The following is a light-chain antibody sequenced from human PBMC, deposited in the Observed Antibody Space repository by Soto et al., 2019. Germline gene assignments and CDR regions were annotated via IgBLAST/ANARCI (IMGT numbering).Light chain of an antibody. CDR2: EGS. CDR3: CSYAGSSTYV. V-gene: IGLV2-23*01. J-gene: IGLJ1*01. CDR1: SSDFGIYNL. Sequence: QSALTQPASVSGSPGESITISCTGTSSDFGIYNLVSWYQQHPGKAPKLMIYEGSKRPSGVSNRFSGSKSGNTASLTISGLQAEDEADYYCCSYAGSSTYVFGTGTKVTVL.